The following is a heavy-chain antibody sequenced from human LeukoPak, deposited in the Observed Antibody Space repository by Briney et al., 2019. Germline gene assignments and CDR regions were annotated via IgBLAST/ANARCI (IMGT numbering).Heavy chain of an antibody. J-gene: IGHJ4*02. D-gene: IGHD4-17*01. CDR3: ARRGTTNDYGDYVD. Sequence: SETLSLTCTVSGGSISSYYWNWIRQPPGKGLEWIGYIYYSGSTNYNPSLKSRVTISVDTSKNQFSLKLSSVTAADTAVYYCARRGTTNDYGDYVDWGQGTLVTVSS. CDR1: GGSISSYY. V-gene: IGHV4-59*08. CDR2: IYYSGST.